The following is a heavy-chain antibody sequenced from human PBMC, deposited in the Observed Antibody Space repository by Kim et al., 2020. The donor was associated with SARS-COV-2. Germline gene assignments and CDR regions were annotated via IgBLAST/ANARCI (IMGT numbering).Heavy chain of an antibody. CDR2: IDADNGNT. J-gene: IGHJ4*02. Sequence: ASVKVSCKASGYTFTGYAFHWVRQAPGQRLEWMGWIDADNGNTKYSQKFQGRVTMTRDTSATTTYVELSSLRSEDTAVYYCARNEEYWGPGTLVTVSS. CDR1: GYTFTGYA. CDR3: ARNEEY. V-gene: IGHV1-3*01.